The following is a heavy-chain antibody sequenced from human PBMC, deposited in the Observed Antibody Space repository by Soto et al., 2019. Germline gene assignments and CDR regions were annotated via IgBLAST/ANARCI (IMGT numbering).Heavy chain of an antibody. CDR2: IWYDGSNK. CDR1: GFTFSSYG. CDR3: ARDDSDSWFDP. V-gene: IGHV3-33*01. D-gene: IGHD2-21*01. J-gene: IGHJ5*02. Sequence: GGSLRLSCAASGFTFSSYGMHWVRQAPGKGLEWVAVIWYDGSNKYYADSVKGRFTISRDNSKNTLYLQMNSLRAEDTAVYYCARDDSDSWFDPWGQGTLVTVSS.